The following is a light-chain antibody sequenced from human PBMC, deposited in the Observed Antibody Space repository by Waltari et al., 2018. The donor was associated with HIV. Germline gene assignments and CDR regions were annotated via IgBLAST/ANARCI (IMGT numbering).Light chain of an antibody. V-gene: IGLV1-44*01. CDR3: ATWDDSLAGLWV. Sequence: QSVLTQPSSASGTPGQRVTISCSGRFSKVNWYQHVKGAAPKLLIYNNDQRPSEVPDRFSGSKSDTSASLAIGGLQTEDEADYYCATWDDSLAGLWVFGGGTRMTVL. J-gene: IGLJ3*02. CDR1: FSK. CDR2: NND.